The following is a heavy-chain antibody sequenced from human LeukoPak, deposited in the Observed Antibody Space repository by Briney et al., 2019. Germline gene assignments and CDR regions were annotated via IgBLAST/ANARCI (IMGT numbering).Heavy chain of an antibody. CDR2: IYYSGST. D-gene: IGHD3-9*01. J-gene: IGHJ5*02. Sequence: PSETLSLTCTVSGGSISSSTFYWGWIRQPPGKGLEWIGTIYYSGSTFYNPSLKSRVTISVDTSKNQFSLKLSSVTAADTAVYYCARVIHEGMTGYYDNWFDPWGQGTLVTVSS. V-gene: IGHV4-39*07. CDR1: GGSISSSTFY. CDR3: ARVIHEGMTGYYDNWFDP.